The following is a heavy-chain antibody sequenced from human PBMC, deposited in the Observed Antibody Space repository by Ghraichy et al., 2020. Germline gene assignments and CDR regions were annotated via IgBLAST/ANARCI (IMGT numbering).Heavy chain of an antibody. CDR1: GFSLSTTAVG. V-gene: IGHV2-5*01. CDR3: AHTSGWLHDY. D-gene: IGHD6-19*01. J-gene: IGHJ4*02. CDR2: IYWNVDN. Sequence: SGPTLVKPTQTLTLTCTFSGFSLSTTAVGVGWVRQPPGKALEWLALIYWNVDNHYSPSLNSRLTVTKDTSKNQVVLTMTNMDPVDTATYYCAHTSGWLHDYWGQGTVVTVS.